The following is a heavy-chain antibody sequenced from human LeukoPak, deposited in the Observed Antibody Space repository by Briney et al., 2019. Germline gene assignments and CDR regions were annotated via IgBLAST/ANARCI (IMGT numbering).Heavy chain of an antibody. Sequence: PGGSLRLSCAASGFTFSSYAMSWVRQAPGKGLEWVSAISGSGGSTYYADSVKGRFTISRDNSKNTLYLQMNSLRAEDTAVYYCAKDTLYDFWSGYLAYWGQGTLVTVSS. CDR2: ISGSGGST. V-gene: IGHV3-23*01. CDR3: AKDTLYDFWSGYLAY. D-gene: IGHD3-3*01. J-gene: IGHJ4*02. CDR1: GFTFSSYA.